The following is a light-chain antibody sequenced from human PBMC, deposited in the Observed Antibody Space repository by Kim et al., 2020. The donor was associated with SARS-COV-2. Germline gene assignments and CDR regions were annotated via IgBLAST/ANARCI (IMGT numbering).Light chain of an antibody. V-gene: IGKV1-9*01. CDR2: AAS. CDR3: RQLKRYPKT. Sequence: IQLTQSPSSLCASVGDRVTITCWASQGISSYLGWYQQKTRKAPKHLIYAASTLQSGVPATFSGSGSRTEFTLTITSLQPEDFASCYCRQLKRYPKTFGGGTKMDIK. CDR1: QGISSY. J-gene: IGKJ4*01.